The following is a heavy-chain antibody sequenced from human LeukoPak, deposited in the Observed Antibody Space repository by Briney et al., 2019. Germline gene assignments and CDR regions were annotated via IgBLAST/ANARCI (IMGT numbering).Heavy chain of an antibody. J-gene: IGHJ4*02. CDR1: GGSISSYY. D-gene: IGHD2-2*01. CDR2: IYYSGST. CDR3: ARHRPGIVVVPAAPFDY. Sequence: SETLSLTCTVSGGSISSYYWSWIRQPPGKGLEWIGYIYYSGSTNYNPSLKSRVTISVDTSKNQFSLKLSSVTAADTAVYYCARHRPGIVVVPAAPFDYWGQGTLVTVSS. V-gene: IGHV4-59*08.